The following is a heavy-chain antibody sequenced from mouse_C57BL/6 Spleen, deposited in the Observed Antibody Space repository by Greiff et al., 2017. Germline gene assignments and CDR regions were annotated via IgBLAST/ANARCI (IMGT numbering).Heavy chain of an antibody. CDR3: ARSGGGDWYFDV. Sequence: VQLQQSGAELARPGASVKMSCKASGYTFTSYTMHWVKQRPGQGLEWIGYINPSSGYTKYNQKFKDKATLTADKSSSTAYMQLSSLTSEDSAVYYCARSGGGDWYFDVWGTGTTVTVSS. CDR1: GYTFTSYT. D-gene: IGHD1-1*02. V-gene: IGHV1-4*01. CDR2: INPSSGYT. J-gene: IGHJ1*03.